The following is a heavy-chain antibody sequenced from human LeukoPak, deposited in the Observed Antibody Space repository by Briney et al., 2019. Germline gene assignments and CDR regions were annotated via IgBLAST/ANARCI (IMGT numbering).Heavy chain of an antibody. CDR1: GGSISSDY. CDR2: IYYSGST. V-gene: IGHV4-59*01. D-gene: IGHD4-17*01. CDR3: ARWAYGDYWYIDL. Sequence: SETLSLTCTVSGGSISSDYWSWIRQPPGKGLEWIGYIYYSGSTNYHPSLKSGATISVKTTTNKFSVKRSSVSAADTTVYYCARWAYGDYWYIDLWGRGTLVTVSS. J-gene: IGHJ2*01.